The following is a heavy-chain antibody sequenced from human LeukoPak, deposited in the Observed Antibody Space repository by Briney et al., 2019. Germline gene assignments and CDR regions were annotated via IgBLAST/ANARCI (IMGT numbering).Heavy chain of an antibody. CDR1: LFTLSTYG. V-gene: IGHV3-33*01. J-gene: IGHJ4*02. Sequence: GGSLRLSCAASLFTLSTYGMHWVRQAPGKGLEWVAVIWYDGSNRYYADSVKGRFTISRDNSQNTLYLLMNSLRAEDTAVYYCARDRRALAVATYIFDSWGLGTLVTVSS. CDR2: IWYDGSNR. D-gene: IGHD6-19*01. CDR3: ARDRRALAVATYIFDS.